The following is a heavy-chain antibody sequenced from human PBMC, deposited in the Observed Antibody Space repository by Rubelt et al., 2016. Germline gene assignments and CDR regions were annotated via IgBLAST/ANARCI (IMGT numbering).Heavy chain of an antibody. CDR1: GFTFSSYG. CDR3: AKPARLDYGINAEYFQH. V-gene: IGHV3-30*02. D-gene: IGHD4-17*01. CDR2: IRYDGRNN. J-gene: IGHJ1*01. Sequence: QVQLVESGGGVVQPGGSLRLSCAASGFTFSSYGMHWVRQDPGKGLEWVAFIRYDGRNNYYADSVKGRFTISRDNSKNTLYLQMNSLRAEDTAVYYCAKPARLDYGINAEYFQHWGQGTLVTVSS.